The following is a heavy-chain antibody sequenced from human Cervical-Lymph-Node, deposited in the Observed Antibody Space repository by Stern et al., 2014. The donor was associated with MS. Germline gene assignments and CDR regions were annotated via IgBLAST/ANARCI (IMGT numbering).Heavy chain of an antibody. J-gene: IGHJ6*02. D-gene: IGHD6-19*01. V-gene: IGHV1-69*01. CDR3: ASSYSGWDNPYHFYGMDV. CDR2: IIPISGKE. Sequence: VQLVQSGAEVKKPGSSVKVSCKASGDTLSRYAISWVRQAPGQGLQWMGGIIPISGKENYAQKFQGRVKLIADESTSTAYMELSSLRSEDAAVYYCASSYSGWDNPYHFYGMDVWGQGTTVTVSS. CDR1: GDTLSRYA.